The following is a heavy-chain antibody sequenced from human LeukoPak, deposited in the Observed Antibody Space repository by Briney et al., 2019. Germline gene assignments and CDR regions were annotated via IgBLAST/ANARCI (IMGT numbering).Heavy chain of an antibody. V-gene: IGHV3-74*01. D-gene: IGHD1-26*01. Sequence: PGGSLRLSCAASGFPFSSYAMSWVRQAPGKGLVWVARIHGDGDNISYADSVRGRFTISRDNAKDTLYLHVNSLRPEDTAVYYCARAQVGAPTDLWGQGTLVTVSS. CDR1: GFPFSSYA. J-gene: IGHJ5*02. CDR3: ARAQVGAPTDL. CDR2: IHGDGDNI.